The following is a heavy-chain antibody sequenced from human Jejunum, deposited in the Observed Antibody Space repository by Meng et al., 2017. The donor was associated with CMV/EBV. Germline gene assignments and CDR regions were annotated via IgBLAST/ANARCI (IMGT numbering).Heavy chain of an antibody. D-gene: IGHD5/OR15-5a*01. CDR2: MYSTGGT. Sequence: FAASGLTVSSSYRGWARQAPGKGLEWVSVMYSTGGTYYTDSVKGRFAISRDNSKNTVILQMNSLRVEDTAVYFCARASLHTHMDVWGQGTTVTVSS. J-gene: IGHJ6*02. V-gene: IGHV3-53*01. CDR1: GLTVSSSY. CDR3: ARASLHTHMDV.